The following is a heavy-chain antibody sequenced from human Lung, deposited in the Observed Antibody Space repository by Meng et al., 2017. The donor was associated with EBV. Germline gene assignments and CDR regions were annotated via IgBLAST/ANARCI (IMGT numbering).Heavy chain of an antibody. CDR3: ATYTGGRFGP. CDR2: INDSGST. CDR1: YGCYSVYC. V-gene: IGHV4-34*01. Sequence: QPGAGGAGLLKPAETLCLTCGFYYGCYSVYCWRQTPEPPGKGLEWIREINDSGSTTYNPSLKGRVTILVDTSKNQFSLKLTSVTAADTALYYCATYTGGRFGPWGQGTLVTVSS. J-gene: IGHJ5*02. D-gene: IGHD2-2*02.